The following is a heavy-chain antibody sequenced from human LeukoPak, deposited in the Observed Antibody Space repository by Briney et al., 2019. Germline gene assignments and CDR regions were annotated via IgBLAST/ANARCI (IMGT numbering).Heavy chain of an antibody. J-gene: IGHJ3*02. D-gene: IGHD6-25*01. V-gene: IGHV4-39*01. CDR2: IYYSGST. CDR1: GGSISSSSYY. Sequence: SETLSLTCTVSGGSISSSSYYWGWIRQPPGKGLEWIGSIYYSGSTYYNPSLKSRVTISVDTSKNQFSLKLSSVTAADTAVYYCARHGGSIGYSSESRVMGAFDIWGQGTMVTVSS. CDR3: ARHGGSIGYSSESRVMGAFDI.